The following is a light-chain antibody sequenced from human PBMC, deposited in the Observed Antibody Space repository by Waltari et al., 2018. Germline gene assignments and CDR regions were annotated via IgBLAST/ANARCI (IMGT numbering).Light chain of an antibody. J-gene: IGLJ2*01. Sequence: QSALTQPASVSGPPGTSITISCTRPSSDVGGYNYVSWYQQHPGKAPKLMIYDVSNRPSGHSNRFSGSNSGNTASLTISGLQADDEADYYCSSYTSSSALVFGGGTKLTVL. CDR3: SSYTSSSALV. CDR1: SSDVGGYNY. CDR2: DVS. V-gene: IGLV2-14*03.